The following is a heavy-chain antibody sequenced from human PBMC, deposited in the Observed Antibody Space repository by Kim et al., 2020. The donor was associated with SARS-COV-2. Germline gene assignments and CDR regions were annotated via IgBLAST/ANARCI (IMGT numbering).Heavy chain of an antibody. Sequence: SETLSLTCTVSGGSISSYYWSWIRQPPGKGLEWIGYIYYSGSTNYNPSLKSRVTISVDTSKNQFSLKLSSVTAADTAVYYCARAPRITMVRGVITWIDAFDCWGQGTMVTVSS. CDR2: IYYSGST. J-gene: IGHJ3*01. CDR1: GGSISSYY. D-gene: IGHD3-10*01. CDR3: ARAPRITMVRGVITWIDAFDC. V-gene: IGHV4-59*01.